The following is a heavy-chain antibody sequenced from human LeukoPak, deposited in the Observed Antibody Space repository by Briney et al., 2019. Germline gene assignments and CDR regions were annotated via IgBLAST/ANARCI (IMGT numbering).Heavy chain of an antibody. CDR1: GFTFSSYA. CDR3: ANSGYLAGFDY. Sequence: GGSLRLSCAASGFTFSSYAMSWVRQAPGKGLEWVPAISTSGGSTYYADSVKGRFTISRDNSKNTLFLQMNSLRAEDTAVYYCANSGYLAGFDYWGQGTLVTVSS. V-gene: IGHV3-23*01. CDR2: ISTSGGST. D-gene: IGHD3-22*01. J-gene: IGHJ4*02.